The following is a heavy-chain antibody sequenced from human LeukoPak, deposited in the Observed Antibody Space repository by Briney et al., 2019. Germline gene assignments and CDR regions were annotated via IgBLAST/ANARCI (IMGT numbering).Heavy chain of an antibody. CDR1: GGSFSGYY. J-gene: IGHJ5*02. V-gene: IGHV4-34*01. Sequence: PSETLSLTCAAYGGSFSGYYWSWIRQPPGKGLEWIGEINHSGSTNYNPSLKSRVTISVDTSKNQFSLKLSSVTAADTAVYYCARGVWNYGARQGWFDTWGQGTLVTVSS. CDR2: INHSGST. CDR3: ARGVWNYGARQGWFDT. D-gene: IGHD1-7*01.